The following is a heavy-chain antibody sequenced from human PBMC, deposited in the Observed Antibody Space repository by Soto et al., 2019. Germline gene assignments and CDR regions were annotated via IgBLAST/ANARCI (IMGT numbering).Heavy chain of an antibody. CDR1: GFTFSNYA. V-gene: IGHV3-30*04. CDR2: ISYDGRYK. J-gene: IGHJ4*02. D-gene: IGHD6-6*01. Sequence: QVQLVESGGGVVQPGRSLRLSCAASGFTFSNYAMHWVRQAPGKGLEWVAVISYDGRYKFYADSVQGRFTISRDDSKNPLDLQVNSLRAEDTAVYYCARPTIAARPSPIDYWGQGTLVTVSS. CDR3: ARPTIAARPSPIDY.